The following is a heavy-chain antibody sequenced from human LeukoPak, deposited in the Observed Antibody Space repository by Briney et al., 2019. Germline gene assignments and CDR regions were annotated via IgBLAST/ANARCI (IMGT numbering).Heavy chain of an antibody. CDR3: ARAVFGEFPTASFDY. J-gene: IGHJ4*02. V-gene: IGHV1-69*13. CDR2: IIPIFGTA. D-gene: IGHD3-10*01. Sequence: SVKVSCKASGGTFSSYAISWVRQAPGQGLEWMGGIIPIFGTANYAQKFQGRVTITADESTSTAYMELSSLRSEDTAVYYCARAVFGEFPTASFDYWGRGTLVTVSS. CDR1: GGTFSSYA.